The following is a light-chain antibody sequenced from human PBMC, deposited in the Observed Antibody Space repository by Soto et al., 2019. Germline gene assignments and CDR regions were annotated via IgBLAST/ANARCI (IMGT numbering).Light chain of an antibody. V-gene: IGKV1-5*01. Sequence: IQMTQSPSTLSASVGDRVTITGRASQSISSWLAWYQQKPGKAPKLLIYDASSLESGVPSRFSGSGSGTEFTLTISSLQPDDFATYYCQQYNSYPYTFGQGTRLEI. J-gene: IGKJ5*01. CDR2: DAS. CDR1: QSISSW. CDR3: QQYNSYPYT.